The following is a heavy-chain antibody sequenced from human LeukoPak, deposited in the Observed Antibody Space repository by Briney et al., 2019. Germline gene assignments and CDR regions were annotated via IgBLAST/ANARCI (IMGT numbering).Heavy chain of an antibody. CDR2: IYSSGST. V-gene: IGHV4-59*01. Sequence: PSETLSLTCTVSSGSIDSYYCSWIRQPPGKGLEWIGYIYSSGSTNYNPSLKSRVTISVDTSKNQFSLKLNSVTAADTAVYYCAPNYYDSPFDLWGRGTLVTVSS. CDR3: APNYYDSPFDL. D-gene: IGHD3-22*01. J-gene: IGHJ2*01. CDR1: SGSIDSYY.